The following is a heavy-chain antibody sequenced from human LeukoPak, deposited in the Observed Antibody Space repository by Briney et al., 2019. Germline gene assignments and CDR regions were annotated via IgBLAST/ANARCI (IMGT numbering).Heavy chain of an antibody. J-gene: IGHJ6*02. CDR2: IYYSGST. CDR1: GGSIRSSYCY. D-gene: IGHD1-26*01. Sequence: SETLSLTCTVSGGSIRSSYCYWGWIRQPPGKGLEWIGYIYYSGSTNYNPSLKSRVTISVDTSKNQFSLKLSSVTAADTAVYYCARVGTIVGATSPLMDVWGQGTTVTVSS. V-gene: IGHV4-61*05. CDR3: ARVGTIVGATSPLMDV.